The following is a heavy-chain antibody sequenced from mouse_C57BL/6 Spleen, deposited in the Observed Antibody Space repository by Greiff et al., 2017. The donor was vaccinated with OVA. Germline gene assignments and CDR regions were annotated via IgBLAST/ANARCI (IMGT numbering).Heavy chain of an antibody. Sequence: QVQLQQSGPGLVQPSQSLSITCTVSGFSLTSYGVHWVRQSPGKGLEWLGVIWRGGSTDYNAAFMSRLSITKDNSKSQVFFKMNSLQADDTAIYYCAKGIPYYYGSRDYAMDYWGQGTSVTVSS. V-gene: IGHV2-5*01. J-gene: IGHJ4*01. CDR1: GFSLTSYG. CDR2: IWRGGST. CDR3: AKGIPYYYGSRDYAMDY. D-gene: IGHD1-1*01.